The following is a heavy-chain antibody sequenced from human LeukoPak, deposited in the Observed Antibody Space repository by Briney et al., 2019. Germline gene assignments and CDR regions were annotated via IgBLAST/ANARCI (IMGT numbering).Heavy chain of an antibody. V-gene: IGHV4-39*01. CDR3: ARWGGDSSPI. J-gene: IGHJ3*02. CDR2: IYYSGST. D-gene: IGHD6-13*01. Sequence: PSETLSLTCTVSGGSISSSSYYWGWIRQPPGTGLEWIGSIYYSGSTYYNPSLKSRVTISVDTSKNQFSLKLSSVTAADTAVYYCARWGGDSSPIWGQGTMVTVSS. CDR1: GGSISSSSYY.